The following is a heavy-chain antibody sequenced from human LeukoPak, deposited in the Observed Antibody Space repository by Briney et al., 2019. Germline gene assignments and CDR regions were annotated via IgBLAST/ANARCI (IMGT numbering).Heavy chain of an antibody. V-gene: IGHV1-8*01. CDR2: MNPNSGNT. CDR3: ARGGPVAATHKYFQY. CDR1: GYTFTNYD. Sequence: GASVKVSCKASGYTFTNYDINWVRQAPGQGLEWMGWMNPNSGNTDYAQKFQGRVTMTRNTSITTAYMELSILRSEDTAIYYCARGGPVAATHKYFQYWGQGTLVTVSS. J-gene: IGHJ1*01. D-gene: IGHD6-19*01.